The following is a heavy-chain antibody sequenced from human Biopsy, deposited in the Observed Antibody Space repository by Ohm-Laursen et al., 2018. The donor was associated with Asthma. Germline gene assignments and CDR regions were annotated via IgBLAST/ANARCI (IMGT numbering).Heavy chain of an antibody. V-gene: IGHV4-39*01. D-gene: IGHD6-13*01. CDR3: VRGSSSWHHGPFHYYYGLDV. J-gene: IGHJ6*02. CDR1: GGYMRSGNYY. CDR2: IYYSGTT. Sequence: PPGTLSLTWGLSSGSGGYMRSGNYYWGWIRQPPGKGLEWIGSIYYSGTTYYNPSLESRVTVSADTSKNQFSLKLTSVTAADTAVYYCVRGSSSWHHGPFHYYYGLDVWGQGTTATVSS.